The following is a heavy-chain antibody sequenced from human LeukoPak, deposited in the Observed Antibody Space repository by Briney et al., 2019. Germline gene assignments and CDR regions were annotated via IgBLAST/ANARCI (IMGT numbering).Heavy chain of an antibody. V-gene: IGHV4-61*02. CDR2: IYTSGST. J-gene: IGHJ5*02. Sequence: SQTLSLTCTVSGGSISSGSYYWSWIRQPAGKGLEWIGGIYTSGSTNYNPSLKSRVTISVDTSKNQFSLKLSSVTAADTAVYYCARGIRYSSSSRTYNWFDPWGQGTLVTVSS. CDR1: GGSISSGSYY. D-gene: IGHD6-13*01. CDR3: ARGIRYSSSSRTYNWFDP.